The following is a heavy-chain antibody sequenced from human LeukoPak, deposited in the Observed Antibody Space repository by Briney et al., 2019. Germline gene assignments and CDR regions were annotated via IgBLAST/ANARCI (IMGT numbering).Heavy chain of an antibody. CDR3: VRGYCVGSSCSRAY. Sequence: GGSLRLSCAASGFTFSNYWMYWVRQGPGKGLVWVSRIKTDGSSTTYADSVKGRFTISRDNAKNTLYLQMNSLRAEGTAVYYCVRGYCVGSSCSRAYWGQGTLVTVSS. J-gene: IGHJ4*02. CDR2: IKTDGSST. V-gene: IGHV3-74*01. CDR1: GFTFSNYW. D-gene: IGHD2-15*01.